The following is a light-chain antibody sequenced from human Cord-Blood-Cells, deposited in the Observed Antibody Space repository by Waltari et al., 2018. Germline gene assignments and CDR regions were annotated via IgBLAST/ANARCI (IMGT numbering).Light chain of an antibody. CDR3: QTWGTGIHVV. CDR1: SGHSSYA. V-gene: IGLV4-69*01. Sequence: LVLTQSPSASASLGASVKLTCTLRSGHSSYAIAWHQQQPEKGPRYLMKLNSDGSHTKGAGIPDRFSGSSSGAGRYLTIASLQSEDEADYYCQTWGTGIHVVFGGGTKLTVL. CDR2: LNSDGSH. J-gene: IGLJ2*01.